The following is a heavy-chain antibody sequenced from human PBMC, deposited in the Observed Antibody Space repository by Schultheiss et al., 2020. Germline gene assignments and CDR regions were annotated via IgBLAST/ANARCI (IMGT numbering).Heavy chain of an antibody. CDR1: GGTFSSYA. D-gene: IGHD3-22*01. CDR2: IIPIFGTA. Sequence: SVKVSCKASGGTFSSYAISWVRQAPGQGLEWMGGIIPIFGTANYAQKFQGRVTITADESTSTAYMELSRLRSDDTAVYYCASVYYDSSGYYSNYYYGMDVWSEGTTVTVSS. V-gene: IGHV1-69*13. J-gene: IGHJ6*04. CDR3: ASVYYDSSGYYSNYYYGMDV.